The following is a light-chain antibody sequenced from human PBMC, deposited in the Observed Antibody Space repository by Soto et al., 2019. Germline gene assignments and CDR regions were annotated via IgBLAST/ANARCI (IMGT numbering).Light chain of an antibody. CDR3: QPYRSWPRT. Sequence: EIVLTQSPATLSVSPGERVTLSCRASQSVDINLAWYQQKPGQAPRLLIYGASTRATDMPGRFSGRGAGAEFTLTISSLQSEDFAVYYCQPYRSWPRTFGQATPVDIK. V-gene: IGKV3D-15*01. CDR1: QSVDIN. J-gene: IGKJ1*01. CDR2: GAS.